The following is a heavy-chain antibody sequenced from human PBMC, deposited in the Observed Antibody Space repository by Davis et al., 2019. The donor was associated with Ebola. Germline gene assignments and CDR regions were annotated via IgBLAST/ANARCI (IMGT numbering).Heavy chain of an antibody. D-gene: IGHD2-15*01. J-gene: IGHJ6*02. V-gene: IGHV4-34*01. CDR1: GGSFSGYY. CDR3: ARVAYCSGGSCPPGPYYYGMDV. CDR2: INHSGST. Sequence: MPSETLSLTCAVYGGSFSGYYWSWIRQPPGKGLEWIGEINHSGSTNYNPSLKSRVTISVDTSKNQFSLKLSSVTAADTAVYYCARVAYCSGGSCPPGPYYYGMDVWGQGTTVTVSS.